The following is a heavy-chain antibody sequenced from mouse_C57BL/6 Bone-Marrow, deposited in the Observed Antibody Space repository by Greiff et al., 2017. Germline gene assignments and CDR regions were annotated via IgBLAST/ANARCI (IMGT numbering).Heavy chain of an antibody. V-gene: IGHV1-54*01. CDR2: INPGSGGT. CDR1: GYAFTNYL. Sequence: SGAELVRPGTSVKVSCKASGYAFTNYLIEWVKQRPGQGLEWIGVINPGSGGTNYNEKFKGKATLTADKSSSTAYMQLSSLTSEDAAVYVCARRGYYYGSDYFDDWGQGTTLTVSS. D-gene: IGHD1-1*01. CDR3: ARRGYYYGSDYFDD. J-gene: IGHJ2*01.